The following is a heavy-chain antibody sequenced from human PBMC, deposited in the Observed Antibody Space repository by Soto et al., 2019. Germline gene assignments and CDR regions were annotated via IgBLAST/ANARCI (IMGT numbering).Heavy chain of an antibody. D-gene: IGHD3-16*01. Sequence: QVQLVQSGAEVKKPGSSMKVSCKASGGTFSSYAISWVRQAPGQGLEWMGGIIPIFGTANYAQKFQGRVTITADESTSTADMELSSLRSEDTAVYYCASGYYDYVWGSYKGSDWFDPWGQGTLVTVSS. CDR3: ASGYYDYVWGSYKGSDWFDP. CDR1: GGTFSSYA. J-gene: IGHJ5*02. CDR2: IIPIFGTA. V-gene: IGHV1-69*01.